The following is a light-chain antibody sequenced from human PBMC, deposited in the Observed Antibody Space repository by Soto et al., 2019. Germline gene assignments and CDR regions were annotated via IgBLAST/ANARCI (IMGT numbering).Light chain of an antibody. CDR3: HQFGGSPPYT. J-gene: IGKJ2*01. CDR1: QSVNSTY. V-gene: IGKV3-20*01. Sequence: EIVLTQSPGTLSLSPGERATLSCRVSQSVNSTYVAWYQQKPGQAPRLLIYGASSRATGIPDRFRGSGSGTDFTLTISRLEPEDFAVFYCHQFGGSPPYTFGQGTKLELK. CDR2: GAS.